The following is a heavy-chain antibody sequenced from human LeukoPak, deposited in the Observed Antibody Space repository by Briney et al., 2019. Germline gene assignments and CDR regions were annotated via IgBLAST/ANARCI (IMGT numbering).Heavy chain of an antibody. J-gene: IGHJ4*02. V-gene: IGHV4-59*01. D-gene: IGHD1-14*01. CDR1: GGSISSYY. CDR2: IYYSGST. CDR3: ARDSHNTPFDY. Sequence: PSETLSLTCTVSGGSISSYYWSWIRQPPGKGLEWIGYIYYSGSTNYNPSLKSRVTISVDTSKNQFSLKLSSVTAADTAVYYCARDSHNTPFDYWGQGTLVTVSS.